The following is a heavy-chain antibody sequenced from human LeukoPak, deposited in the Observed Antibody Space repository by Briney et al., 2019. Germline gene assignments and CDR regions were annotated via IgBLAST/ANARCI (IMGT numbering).Heavy chain of an antibody. CDR3: ARTDYGDYGSPYTEYFQH. J-gene: IGHJ1*01. CDR2: ISAYNGNT. D-gene: IGHD4-17*01. Sequence: ASVKVSCKASGGTFSSYGISWVRQAPGQGLEWMGWISAYNGNTNYAQKLQGRVTMTTDTSTSTAYMELRSLRSDDTAVYYCARTDYGDYGSPYTEYFQHWGQGTLVTVSS. CDR1: GGTFSSYG. V-gene: IGHV1-18*01.